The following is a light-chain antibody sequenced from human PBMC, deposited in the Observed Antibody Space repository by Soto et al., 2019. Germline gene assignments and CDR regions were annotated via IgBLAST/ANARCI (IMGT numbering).Light chain of an antibody. Sequence: DIQVTQSPSSLSASVADRVTITCRTSQSISSYLNWYQQKPGKAPKLLIYAASSLQSGVPSRFSGSGSGTDFTLTISSLQPEDFATYYCQQSYSTPQTFGQGTKVDIK. V-gene: IGKV1-39*01. J-gene: IGKJ1*01. CDR3: QQSYSTPQT. CDR1: QSISSY. CDR2: AAS.